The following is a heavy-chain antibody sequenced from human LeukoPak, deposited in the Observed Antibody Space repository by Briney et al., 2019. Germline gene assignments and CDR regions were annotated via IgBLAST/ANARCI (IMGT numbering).Heavy chain of an antibody. J-gene: IGHJ4*02. Sequence: PGGSLRLSCAASGFAFSSYAMRWVRQAPGKGLEWFSAISGSSGNTYYADSVKGRFTMSRDNSKNTLYLQMNSLRAEDTAVYFCAKTVSGSHSYQGGDYWGQGTLVTVST. V-gene: IGHV3-23*01. CDR3: AKTVSGSHSYQGGDY. CDR1: GFAFSSYA. D-gene: IGHD3-16*02. CDR2: ISGSSGNT.